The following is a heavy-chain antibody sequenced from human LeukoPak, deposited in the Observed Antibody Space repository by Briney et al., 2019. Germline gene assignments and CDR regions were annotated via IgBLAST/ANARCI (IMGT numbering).Heavy chain of an antibody. CDR2: ISNSDNKT. CDR3: AKATGTLGN. D-gene: IGHD1-1*01. Sequence: GGSLRLSCAASGFTFSSYAMSWVRQAPGKGLEWVSTISNSDNKTYYADSVKGRFTISRDNSKNTLHLQMNSLTAEDTAMYYCAKATGTLGNWGQGTLVTVSS. V-gene: IGHV3-23*01. J-gene: IGHJ4*02. CDR1: GFTFSSYA.